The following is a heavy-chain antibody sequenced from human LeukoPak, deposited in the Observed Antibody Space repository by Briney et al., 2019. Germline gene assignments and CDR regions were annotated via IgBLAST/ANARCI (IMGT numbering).Heavy chain of an antibody. J-gene: IGHJ4*02. CDR2: IRYGGSNK. D-gene: IGHD2-2*01. CDR3: AKELRDCSSTSCYPGDY. CDR1: GFTFSSYG. V-gene: IGHV3-30*02. Sequence: GGSLRLSCAASGFTFSSYGMHWVRQAPGKGLEWVAFIRYGGSNKYHADSVKGRFTISRDNSKNTLYLQMNSLRAEDTAVYYCAKELRDCSSTSCYPGDYWGQGTLVTVSS.